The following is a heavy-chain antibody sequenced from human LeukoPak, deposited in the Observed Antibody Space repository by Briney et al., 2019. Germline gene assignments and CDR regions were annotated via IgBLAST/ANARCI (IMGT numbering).Heavy chain of an antibody. J-gene: IGHJ4*02. Sequence: PGGSLRLSCAASGFTFSSYAMSWVRQAPGKGLEWVSAISGSGGSTYYADSVKGRFTISRDNSKNTLYLQMNSLRAEDTAVYYCAKDQHEYSSGWSRSYWGQGTLVTVPS. CDR2: ISGSGGST. CDR3: AKDQHEYSSGWSRSY. CDR1: GFTFSSYA. V-gene: IGHV3-23*01. D-gene: IGHD6-19*01.